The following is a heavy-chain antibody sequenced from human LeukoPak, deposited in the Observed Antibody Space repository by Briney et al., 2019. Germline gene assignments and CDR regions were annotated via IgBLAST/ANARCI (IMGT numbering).Heavy chain of an antibody. D-gene: IGHD3-22*01. V-gene: IGHV1-8*01. CDR3: ASGGGYYKYYFYGMDV. CDR1: GYTFTSYD. J-gene: IGHJ6*02. CDR2: MNPNSGHT. Sequence: ASVKVSCKASGYTFTSYDINWVRQATGQGLEWMGWMNPNSGHTGYAQKFQGRVTMTRNTSISTAYMELSSLRSEDTAVYYCASGGGYYKYYFYGMDVWGQGTTVAVSS.